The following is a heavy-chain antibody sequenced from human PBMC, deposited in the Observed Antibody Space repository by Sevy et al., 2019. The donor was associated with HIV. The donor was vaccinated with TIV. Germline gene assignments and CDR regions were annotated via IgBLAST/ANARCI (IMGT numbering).Heavy chain of an antibody. CDR3: AREEEGAFDI. CDR1: GFTFSSYA. J-gene: IGHJ3*02. V-gene: IGHV3-30*04. Sequence: GGSLRLSCAASGFTFSSYAMHWVRQAPGKGLEWVAVISYDGSNKYYADSVKGRFTISRDNSKNTLYLQMNSLRAEDTAVYYCAREEEGAFDIWGQGTMVTVSS. CDR2: ISYDGSNK.